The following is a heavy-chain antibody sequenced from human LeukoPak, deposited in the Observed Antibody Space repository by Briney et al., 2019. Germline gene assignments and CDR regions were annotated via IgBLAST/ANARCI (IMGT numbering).Heavy chain of an antibody. CDR3: ARKLLLSTALAAFDI. Sequence: PGRSLRLSCAVSGFTVSSNYVSWVRQAPGKGLEWVSVFYSGGSTYYADFVKGRFTISRDNSKNTLYLQMNSLRAEDTAVYYCARKLLLSTALAAFDIWGQGTMVTVSS. CDR2: FYSGGST. D-gene: IGHD2-15*01. CDR1: GFTVSSNY. V-gene: IGHV3-66*01. J-gene: IGHJ3*02.